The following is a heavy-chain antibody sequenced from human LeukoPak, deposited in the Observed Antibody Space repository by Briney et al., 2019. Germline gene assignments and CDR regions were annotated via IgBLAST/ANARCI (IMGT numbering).Heavy chain of an antibody. V-gene: IGHV3-48*02. J-gene: IGHJ4*02. Sequence: VQPGGSLRLSCAASGFTFSSYSMNWVRPAPGKGLEWVSYISGRSKTIYYADSVKGRFTISRDNAKNSLYPQMNSLRDEDTAVYYCARDPLHDFGQNWGQGTLVTVSS. D-gene: IGHD3/OR15-3a*01. CDR2: ISGRSKTI. CDR1: GFTFSSYS. CDR3: ARDPLHDFGQN.